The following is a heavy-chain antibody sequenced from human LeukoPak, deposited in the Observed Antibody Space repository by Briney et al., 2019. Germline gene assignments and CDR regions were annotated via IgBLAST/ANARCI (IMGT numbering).Heavy chain of an antibody. CDR2: IYYSGST. V-gene: IGHV4-59*01. CDR3: ARGRREYYYDSSGYNYFDY. J-gene: IGHJ4*02. D-gene: IGHD3-22*01. CDR1: RGSISSYY. Sequence: PSETLSLTCIVSRGSISSYYWSWIRQPPGKGLEWIGYIYYSGSTNYNPSLKSRVTISVDTSKNQFSLKLSSVTAADTAVYYCARGRREYYYDSSGYNYFDYWGQGTLVTVSS.